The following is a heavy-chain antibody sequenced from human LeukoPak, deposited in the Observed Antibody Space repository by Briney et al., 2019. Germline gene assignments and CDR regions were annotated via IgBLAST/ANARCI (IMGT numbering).Heavy chain of an antibody. CDR1: GYTLSDYY. D-gene: IGHD1-14*01. V-gene: IGHV1-2*02. CDR3: ARVPIEWPNLYFDY. CDR2: INPNTGAT. J-gene: IGHJ4*02. Sequence: DSVKVSCKASGYTLSDYYVHWVRQAPGQGLEWMGMINPNTGATKTAQKFQGRVTMTGDTSINTASMELTSLTSGDAAVYYCARVPIEWPNLYFDYWGQGTHVTVSS.